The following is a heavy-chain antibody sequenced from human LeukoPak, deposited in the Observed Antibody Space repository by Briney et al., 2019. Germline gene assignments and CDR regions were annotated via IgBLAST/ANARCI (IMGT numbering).Heavy chain of an antibody. Sequence: PSQTLSLTCTVSGGSISSGDYYWSWIRQPPGKGLEWIGYIYYSGSTYYNPSLKSRVTVSVDTSKNHFSLRLNSVTAADTAVYYCARQFPPSRGIWFGEFHIWGQGTMVTVSS. V-gene: IGHV4-30-4*08. CDR1: GGSISSGDYY. D-gene: IGHD3-10*01. CDR2: IYYSGST. J-gene: IGHJ3*02. CDR3: ARQFPPSRGIWFGEFHI.